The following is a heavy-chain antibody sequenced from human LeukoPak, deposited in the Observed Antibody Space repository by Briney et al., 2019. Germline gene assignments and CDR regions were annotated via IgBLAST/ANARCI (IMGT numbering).Heavy chain of an antibody. Sequence: ASVKVSCKASGYTFTKYYMHWVRQAPGQGLEWMGLVKPNSGDSDFIQKFQGRVTVTTDVSTTTIHMGLNNLRSDDTAVYYCARDRGVPGPGNALDIWGQGTMVTVSS. CDR2: VKPNSGDS. V-gene: IGHV1-2*06. D-gene: IGHD2-8*01. CDR1: GYTFTKYY. CDR3: ARDRGVPGPGNALDI. J-gene: IGHJ3*02.